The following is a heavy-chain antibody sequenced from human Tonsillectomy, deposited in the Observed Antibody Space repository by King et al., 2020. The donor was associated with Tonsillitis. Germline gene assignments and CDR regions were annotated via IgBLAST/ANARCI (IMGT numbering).Heavy chain of an antibody. J-gene: IGHJ4*02. CDR2: IYPGDSDT. CDR3: ASPLRYCSDGICYSAYFDS. Sequence: VQLVESGVEVKKPGESLKIPCKVSGFTFTSHWIGWVRQMPGKGLEWMGMIYPGDSDTRYSPSFQGQVTISADNSITPAYLQWSSLKASDTAMYYCASPLRYCSDGICYSAYFDSWGQGTQVTVSS. CDR1: GFTFTSHW. V-gene: IGHV5-51*01. D-gene: IGHD2-15*01.